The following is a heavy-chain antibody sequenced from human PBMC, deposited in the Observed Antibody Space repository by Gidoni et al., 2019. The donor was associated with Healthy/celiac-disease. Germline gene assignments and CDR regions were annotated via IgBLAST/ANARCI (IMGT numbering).Heavy chain of an antibody. CDR3: ARDLLMDSVPNPDY. V-gene: IGHV3-21*01. CDR2: ISSSSSYI. CDR1: GFTFSSYS. D-gene: IGHD3-9*01. J-gene: IGHJ4*02. Sequence: EVQLVESGGGLVKPGGSLRLSCAASGFTFSSYSMNWVRQAPGKGLEWVSSISSSSSYIYYADSVKGRFTISRDNAKNSLYLQMNSLRAEDTAVYYCARDLLMDSVPNPDYWGQGTLVTVSS.